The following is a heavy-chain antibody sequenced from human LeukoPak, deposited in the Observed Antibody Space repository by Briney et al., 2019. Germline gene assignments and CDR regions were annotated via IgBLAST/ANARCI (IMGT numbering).Heavy chain of an antibody. CDR3: AREAPVAAGSDAFDT. D-gene: IGHD6-19*01. Sequence: GASVKVSCKSSGYTFTTYGISWMRQAPGQSLEWMGWISPYNSNTKYAQKLQGRVTMTTDTSTNTAYMEVRSLRSDDTAVYYCAREAPVAAGSDAFDTWGQGTMVTVSS. J-gene: IGHJ3*02. CDR2: ISPYNSNT. CDR1: GYTFTTYG. V-gene: IGHV1-18*01.